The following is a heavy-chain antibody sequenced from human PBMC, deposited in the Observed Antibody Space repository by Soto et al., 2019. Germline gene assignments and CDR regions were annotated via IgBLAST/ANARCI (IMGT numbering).Heavy chain of an antibody. CDR2: ISGGGGDT. J-gene: IGHJ5*02. CDR3: AKDFLGVPPNWLAP. Sequence: PGGSLRLSCAASGFTFSKYAMRWVRQAPGKGLEWVSRISGGGGDTHYADSVKGRVTISRDNSKNTLYLQMNSLRAEDTAVYYCAKDFLGVPPNWLAPGGQGTWVPVSS. CDR1: GFTFSKYA. V-gene: IGHV3-23*01. D-gene: IGHD3-3*01.